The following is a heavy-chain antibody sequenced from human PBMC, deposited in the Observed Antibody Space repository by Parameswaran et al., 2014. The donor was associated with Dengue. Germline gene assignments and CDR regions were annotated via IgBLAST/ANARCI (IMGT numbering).Heavy chain of an antibody. J-gene: IGHJ4*02. V-gene: IGHV3-23*01. CDR1: SNA. D-gene: IGHD2-2*01. CDR2: ISGSGDST. CDR3: GGQNCDTTTCADY. Sequence: SNARWIRQPPGKGLEWVSVISGSGDSTFHADSVKGRFTISRDNSQNTLYLQMNSLRPEDTALYFCGGQNCDTTTCADYWGQGTLVTVSS.